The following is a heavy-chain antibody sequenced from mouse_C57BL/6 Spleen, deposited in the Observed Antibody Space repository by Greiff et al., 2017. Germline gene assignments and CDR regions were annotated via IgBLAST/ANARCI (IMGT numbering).Heavy chain of an antibody. CDR3: ARSRYYGSRGYAMDY. D-gene: IGHD1-1*01. CDR2: INPYNGGT. V-gene: IGHV1-19*01. J-gene: IGHJ4*01. Sequence: EVQGVESGPVLVKPGASVKMSCKASGYTFTDYYMNWVKQSHGKSLEWIGVINPYNGGTSYNQKFKGKATLTVDTSSSTAYMELNSLTSEDSAVYYCARSRYYGSRGYAMDYWGQGTSVTVSA. CDR1: GYTFTDYY.